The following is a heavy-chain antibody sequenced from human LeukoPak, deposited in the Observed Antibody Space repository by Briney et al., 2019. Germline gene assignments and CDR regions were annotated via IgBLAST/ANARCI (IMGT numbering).Heavy chain of an antibody. CDR2: IFYSGST. V-gene: IGHV4-59*04. CDR3: ARYCGATSCYWKDAFDI. CDR1: GGSINNYY. J-gene: IGHJ3*02. Sequence: SETLSLTCTVSGGSINNYYWSWIRQPPGKGLEWIGYIFYSGSTDYNPSLKSRLTISVDTSKNHFSLKLRSVTAADTAVYYCARYCGATSCYWKDAFDIWGQGTMVTVSS. D-gene: IGHD2-2*01.